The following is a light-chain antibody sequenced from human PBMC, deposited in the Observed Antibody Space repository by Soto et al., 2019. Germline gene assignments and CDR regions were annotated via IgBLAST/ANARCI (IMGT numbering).Light chain of an antibody. V-gene: IGKV3-15*01. J-gene: IGKJ1*01. CDR1: QSLVNTY. Sequence: VLTRSQGYLSLSPGDRTTLACIASQSLVNTYVAWYQQRSGQAPRLLIFDASMRLPTVPARFSGSVSGTEFTLTISGLQSEDFAVYFCQQYTDRPRTFGQGTKVDI. CDR3: QQYTDRPRT. CDR2: DAS.